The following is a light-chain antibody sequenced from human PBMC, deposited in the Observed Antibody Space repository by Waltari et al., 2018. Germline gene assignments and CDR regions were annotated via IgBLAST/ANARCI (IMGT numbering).Light chain of an antibody. Sequence: EIVLTQSPATLSLSPGERATLSCRASQSVDSYLVWYQQKPGQAPRLLIFDSSNRVTGIPARFSGGGSGTDFSLTISSLEPEDFAVYYCQQRSSWPLTFGGGTKVEVK. CDR3: QQRSSWPLT. V-gene: IGKV3-11*01. J-gene: IGKJ4*01. CDR2: DSS. CDR1: QSVDSY.